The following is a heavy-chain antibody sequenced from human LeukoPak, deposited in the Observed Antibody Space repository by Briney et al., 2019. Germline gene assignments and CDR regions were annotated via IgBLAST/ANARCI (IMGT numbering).Heavy chain of an antibody. J-gene: IGHJ6*04. CDR1: GFTVSSNS. CDR2: ISSGGNT. CDR3: AELGITMIGGV. Sequence: GGSLRLSCKVSGFTVSSNSWSWVRQAPGKGLEWVSFISSGGNTDHSDSVKGRFTISRDNAKNSLYLQMNSLRAEDTAVYYCAELGITMIGGVWGKGTTVTISS. D-gene: IGHD3-10*02. V-gene: IGHV3-53*01.